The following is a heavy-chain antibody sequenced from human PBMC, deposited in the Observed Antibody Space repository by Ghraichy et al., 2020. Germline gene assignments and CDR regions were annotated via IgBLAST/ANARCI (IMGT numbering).Heavy chain of an antibody. J-gene: IGHJ4*02. CDR1: GYSFTGYF. V-gene: IGHV1-2*02. CDR2: INPNSGGA. Sequence: ASVKVSCKVSGYSFTGYFIHWVRQAPGQGLEWMGWINPNSGGASYTQKFQGRVTMTRDTSISTVYMELTRLRSDDTAVYYCARQYSYGLDYLGQGTLVTVSS. CDR3: ARQYSYGLDY. D-gene: IGHD5-18*01.